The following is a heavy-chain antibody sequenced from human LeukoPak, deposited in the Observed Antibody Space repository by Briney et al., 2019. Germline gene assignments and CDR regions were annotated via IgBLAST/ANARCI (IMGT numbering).Heavy chain of an antibody. J-gene: IGHJ4*02. CDR2: IYTSGST. Sequence: SETLSLTCTVSGGSIGSGSYYWSWIRQPAGKGLEWIGCIYTSGSTNYNPSLKSRVTISVDTSKNQFSLKLSSVTAADTAVYYCARDGGTGGPFGYWGQGTLVTVSS. CDR3: ARDGGTGGPFGY. D-gene: IGHD3/OR15-3a*01. CDR1: GGSIGSGSYY. V-gene: IGHV4-61*02.